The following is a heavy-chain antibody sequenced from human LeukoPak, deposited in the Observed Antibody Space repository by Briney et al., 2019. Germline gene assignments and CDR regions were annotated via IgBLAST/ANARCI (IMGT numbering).Heavy chain of an antibody. CDR2: MNPNSGNT. V-gene: IGHV1-8*01. J-gene: IGHJ3*02. CDR1: GYTFTSHD. CDR3: ARGHKYYDFWSGYPPLDAFDI. D-gene: IGHD3-3*01. Sequence: ASVKVSCKASGYTFTSHDINWVRQATGQGLGWMGWMNPNSGNTGYAQKFQGRVTMTRNTSISTAYMELSSLRSEDAAVYYCARGHKYYDFWSGYPPLDAFDIWGQGTMVTVSS.